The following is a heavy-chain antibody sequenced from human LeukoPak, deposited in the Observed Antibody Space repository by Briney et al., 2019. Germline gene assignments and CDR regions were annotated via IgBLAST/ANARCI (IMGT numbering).Heavy chain of an antibody. CDR3: ARVGYDILTGYYYFDY. Sequence: VASVKVSCKASGYTFTSYYMHWVRQAPGQGLEWMGWINPNSGGTNYAQKFQGRVTMTRDTSISTAYMELSRLRSDDTAVYYCARVGYDILTGYYYFDYWGQGTLVTVSS. CDR2: INPNSGGT. CDR1: GYTFTSYY. J-gene: IGHJ4*02. V-gene: IGHV1-2*02. D-gene: IGHD3-9*01.